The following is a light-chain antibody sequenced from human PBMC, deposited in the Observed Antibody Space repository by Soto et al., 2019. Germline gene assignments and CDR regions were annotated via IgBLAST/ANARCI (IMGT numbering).Light chain of an antibody. Sequence: IVVTQSPGSLSLSPGARASLPCRTSQNIYSNYLAWYQHKPGRSPRLLIYHSSTRAAGTPDRFSGSGSGTDFALTISRLEPEDFAVYYCQQYGDPPYTFGQGTKVDI. CDR2: HSS. CDR1: QNIYSNY. J-gene: IGKJ2*01. V-gene: IGKV3-20*01. CDR3: QQYGDPPYT.